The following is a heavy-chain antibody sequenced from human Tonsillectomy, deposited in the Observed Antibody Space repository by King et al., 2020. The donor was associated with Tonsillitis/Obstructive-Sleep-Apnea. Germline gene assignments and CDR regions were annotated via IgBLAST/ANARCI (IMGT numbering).Heavy chain of an antibody. Sequence: QLVQSGSELKKPGASVKVSCEASGYTFTSHAINWVRQAPGQGLEWMGGINTNTGNPTYAQGFTGRFVFSLDTSVTTTYLQISSLKAEDTAVYYCAREHLDPHYYVISTYYSRPGSSFDLWGRGTLVTVSS. V-gene: IGHV7-4-1*02. CDR3: AREHLDPHYYVISTYYSRPGSSFDL. D-gene: IGHD3-22*01. J-gene: IGHJ2*01. CDR2: INTNTGNP. CDR1: GYTFTSHA.